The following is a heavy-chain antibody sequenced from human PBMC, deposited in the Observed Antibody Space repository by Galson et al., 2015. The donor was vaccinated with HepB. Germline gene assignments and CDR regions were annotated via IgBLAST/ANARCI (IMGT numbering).Heavy chain of an antibody. J-gene: IGHJ6*03. CDR3: ARGWWSPPSYYMDV. V-gene: IGHV1-2*06. CDR2: INPNSGGT. D-gene: IGHD2-8*02. Sequence: SVKVSCKASGYTFTGYYMHWVRQAPGQGLEWMGRINPNSGGTNYAQKFQGRVTMTRDTSISTAYMELSRLRSDDTAVYYCARGWWSPPSYYMDVWGKGTTVTVSS. CDR1: GYTFTGYY.